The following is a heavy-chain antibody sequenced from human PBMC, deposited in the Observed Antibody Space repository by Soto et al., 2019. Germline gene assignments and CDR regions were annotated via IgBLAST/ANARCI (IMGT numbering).Heavy chain of an antibody. V-gene: IGHV3-23*01. J-gene: IGHJ6*03. CDR1: GFNFNIYA. CDR3: AKALGNPYYYYYMDV. Sequence: EVQLLESGGGLVQPGGSLRLSCAASGFNFNIYAMTWVRQAPGKGLEWVSTIRPGADSTYFADSVKGRVTISRDNSKNTRSLQMTSLRSEDTATYFCAKALGNPYYYYYMDVWGTGTTVTFSS. CDR2: IRPGADST.